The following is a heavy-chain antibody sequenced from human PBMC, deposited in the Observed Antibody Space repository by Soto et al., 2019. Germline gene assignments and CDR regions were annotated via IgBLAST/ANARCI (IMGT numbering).Heavy chain of an antibody. Sequence: LRLSCAASGFTFSSYSMNWVRQAPGKGLEWVSSISSSSSYIYYADSVKGRFTISRDNAKNSLYLQMNSLRAEDTAVYYCARDTVTTKYYFDYWGQGTLVTVSS. J-gene: IGHJ4*02. V-gene: IGHV3-21*01. CDR3: ARDTVTTKYYFDY. CDR2: ISSSSSYI. D-gene: IGHD4-17*01. CDR1: GFTFSSYS.